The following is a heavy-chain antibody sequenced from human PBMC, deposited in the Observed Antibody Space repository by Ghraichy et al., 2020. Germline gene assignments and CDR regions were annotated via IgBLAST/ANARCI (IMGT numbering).Heavy chain of an antibody. D-gene: IGHD1-7*01. V-gene: IGHV3-11*06. CDR1: GFNFRDHY. CDR3: VREGQELGISGFDL. J-gene: IGHJ5*02. CDR2: ISRRGRDT. Sequence: GGSLRLSCAASGFNFRDHYMSWIRQAPGKGLEWVSLISRRGRDTNYADSVRGRFTISRDDAKSSLYLQLNTLRVEDTAVYYCVREGQELGISGFDLWGQGALVTVSS.